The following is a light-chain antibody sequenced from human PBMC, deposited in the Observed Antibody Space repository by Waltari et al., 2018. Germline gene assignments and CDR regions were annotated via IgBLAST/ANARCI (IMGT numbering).Light chain of an antibody. CDR3: QQYNSYSLLGT. CDR1: QSISSW. CDR2: KAS. J-gene: IGKJ1*01. V-gene: IGKV1-5*03. Sequence: DIQMTQSPSTLSASVGDRVTITCRASQSISSWLAWYQQKPGKAPKLLIYKASSLESGVPSRFSGSGSGTEFTLTISSLQPDDFATYYCQQYNSYSLLGTFGQGTKVEIK.